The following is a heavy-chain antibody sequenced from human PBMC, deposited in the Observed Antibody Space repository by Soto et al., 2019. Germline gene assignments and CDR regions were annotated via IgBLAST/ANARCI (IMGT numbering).Heavy chain of an antibody. Sequence: SETLSLTCTVSGGSISSYYWSWIRQPPGKGLEWIGYIYYSGSTNYNPSLKSRVTISVDTSKNQFSLKLSSVTAADTAVYYCARHYGDYFDYCGQGILVTVSS. V-gene: IGHV4-59*01. CDR1: GGSISSYY. D-gene: IGHD4-17*01. J-gene: IGHJ4*02. CDR2: IYYSGST. CDR3: ARHYGDYFDY.